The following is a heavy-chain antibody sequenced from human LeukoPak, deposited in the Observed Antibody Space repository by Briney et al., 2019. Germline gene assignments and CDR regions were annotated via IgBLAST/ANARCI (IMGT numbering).Heavy chain of an antibody. J-gene: IGHJ4*02. Sequence: GESLKISCQGSGYSFTKYWIGWVRQMPGKGLEWMGIIYPGDSDTRYSPSFQGQVTISVDKSISTAYLQWSSLKASDTAIYYCAKIDRQYCSRSSCYALDYWGQGTQVTVSS. CDR2: IYPGDSDT. CDR1: GYSFTKYW. V-gene: IGHV5-51*01. CDR3: AKIDRQYCSRSSCYALDY. D-gene: IGHD2-2*01.